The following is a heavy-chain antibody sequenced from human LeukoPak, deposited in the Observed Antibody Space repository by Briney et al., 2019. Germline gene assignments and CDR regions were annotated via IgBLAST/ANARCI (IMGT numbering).Heavy chain of an antibody. D-gene: IGHD4-17*01. V-gene: IGHV4-61*01. CDR3: ARDDYGDHFDY. Sequence: SETLSLTCTVSGASVSSDSYYWSWIRQPPGKGLEWIGYIYYSGSTNYNPSLKSRVSMSVDTSKNQFSLKLSSVTAADTAVYYCARDDYGDHFDYWGQGTLVTVSS. CDR2: IYYSGST. J-gene: IGHJ4*02. CDR1: GASVSSDSYY.